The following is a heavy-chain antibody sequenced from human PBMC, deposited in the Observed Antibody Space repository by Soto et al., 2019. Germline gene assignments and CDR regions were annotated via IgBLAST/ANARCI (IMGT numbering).Heavy chain of an antibody. D-gene: IGHD2-2*02. Sequence: SVKVSCKASGGTFSSYTISWVRQAPGQGLEWMGRIIPILGIANYAQKFQGRVTITADKSTSTAYMELSSLRSEDTAVYYCARDLGYCSSTSCYSFDYWGQGTLVTVSS. CDR3: ARDLGYCSSTSCYSFDY. CDR2: IIPILGIA. J-gene: IGHJ4*02. V-gene: IGHV1-69*04. CDR1: GGTFSSYT.